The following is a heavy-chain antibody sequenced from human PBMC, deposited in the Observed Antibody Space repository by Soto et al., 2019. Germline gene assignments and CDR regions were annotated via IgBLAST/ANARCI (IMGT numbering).Heavy chain of an antibody. CDR3: ASLAVAGTNYFDY. V-gene: IGHV4-59*01. CDR2: IYYSGST. D-gene: IGHD6-19*01. J-gene: IGHJ4*02. CDR1: GGSISSYY. Sequence: SETLSLTCTVSGGSISSYYWSWIRQPPGKGLEWIGYIYYSGSTNYNPSLKSRVTISVDTSKNQFSLKLSSVTAADTAVYYCASLAVAGTNYFDYWGQGTLVTVSS.